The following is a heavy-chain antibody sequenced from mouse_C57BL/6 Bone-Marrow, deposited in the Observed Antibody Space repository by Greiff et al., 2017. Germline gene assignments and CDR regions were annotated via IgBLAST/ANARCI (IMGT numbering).Heavy chain of an antibody. CDR2: FHPYNDDT. J-gene: IGHJ2*01. CDR1: GYTFTTYP. D-gene: IGHD5-1*01. Sequence: QVQLQQSGAELVQPGASVKLSCKASGYTFTTYPMEWMKQTPGKSLEWIGNFHPYNDDTKYNDKFKGKAILTVEKSSNTVYLELSRLTSDDSAVYYCARSSTFFYYFDYWGQGTTLTVSS. V-gene: IGHV1-47*01. CDR3: ARSSTFFYYFDY.